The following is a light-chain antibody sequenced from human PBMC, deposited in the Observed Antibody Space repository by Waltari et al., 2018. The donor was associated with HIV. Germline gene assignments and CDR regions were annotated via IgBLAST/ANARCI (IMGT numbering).Light chain of an antibody. Sequence: DIQMTQSPSSVSASVGDRVTLTCRATQGISTWLAWYQQKSGQAPRLLISGASNLEPGVPSRFSGSGSGTSFSLTITSLQAEDFAIYFCQQTNSFPFTFGQGTRLQMK. CDR3: QQTNSFPFT. J-gene: IGKJ5*01. CDR1: QGISTW. CDR2: GAS. V-gene: IGKV1-12*01.